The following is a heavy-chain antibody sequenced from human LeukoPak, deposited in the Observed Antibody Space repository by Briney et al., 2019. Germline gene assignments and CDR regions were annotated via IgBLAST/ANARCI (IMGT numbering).Heavy chain of an antibody. V-gene: IGHV4-59*01. CDR2: IYYSGST. Sequence: SETLSLTCTVSGGSISSYYWSWIRQPPGKGLEWIGYIYYSGSTEYNPSLMSRVTLSLDAPKNQVSLKLYSVTAADTAVYYCAREGYDSSGYFLDYWGQGTLVTVSS. J-gene: IGHJ4*02. CDR1: GGSISSYY. D-gene: IGHD3-22*01. CDR3: AREGYDSSGYFLDY.